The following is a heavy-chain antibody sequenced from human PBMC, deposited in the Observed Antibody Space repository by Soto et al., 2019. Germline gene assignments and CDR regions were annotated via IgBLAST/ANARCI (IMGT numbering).Heavy chain of an antibody. CDR3: ARTFYYYASGIYRALDD. D-gene: IGHD3-10*01. Sequence: PGESLKISCQGSGYSFTSYWIGWVRQMPGKGLEWMGIIYPGDSDTRYSPSFQGQVTISADKSISTAYLQWSSLRDSDTAIYYCARTFYYYASGIYRALDDWGQGTVVTVSS. CDR2: IYPGDSDT. J-gene: IGHJ4*02. V-gene: IGHV5-51*01. CDR1: GYSFTSYW.